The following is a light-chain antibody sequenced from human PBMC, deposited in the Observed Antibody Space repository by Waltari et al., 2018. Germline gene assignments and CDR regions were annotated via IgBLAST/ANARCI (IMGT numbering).Light chain of an antibody. V-gene: IGLV2-14*01. CDR2: AAT. J-gene: IGLJ2*01. CDR1: ISDVGAYKY. Sequence: QSALTQPASVSGSPGQSITISCTGTISDVGAYKYFSWYQHHPGKAPKPLIYAATNRPSGIAKRCTGSKSGNTASLTISGLQAEDEADYYCSSYTRSSTWVFGGGTKLTVL. CDR3: SSYTRSSTWV.